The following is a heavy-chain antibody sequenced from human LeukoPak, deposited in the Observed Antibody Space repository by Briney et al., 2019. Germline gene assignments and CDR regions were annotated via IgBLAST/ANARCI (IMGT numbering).Heavy chain of an antibody. Sequence: ASVKVSCKASGYTFTGYYMHWVRQAPGQGLEWMGWINPNSGGTNYAQKFQGRVTMNRDTSISTAYMELSRLRSDDTALYYCARSPSGYDNYYYMDVWGKGTTVTISS. J-gene: IGHJ6*03. CDR3: ARSPSGYDNYYYMDV. V-gene: IGHV1-2*02. CDR1: GYTFTGYY. CDR2: INPNSGGT. D-gene: IGHD5-12*01.